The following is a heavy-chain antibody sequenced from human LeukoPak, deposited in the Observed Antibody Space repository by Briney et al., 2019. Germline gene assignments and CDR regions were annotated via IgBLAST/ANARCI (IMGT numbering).Heavy chain of an antibody. Sequence: SGGSLRLSCAASGFTFSSYGMHWVRQAPGKGLEWVAVIWYDGSNKYYADSVKGRFTISRDNSKNTLYLQMNSLRAEDTAVYYCARDKAVVVPAALYYYYYYGMDVWGQGTTVTVSS. CDR3: ARDKAVVVPAALYYYYYYGMDV. D-gene: IGHD2-2*01. V-gene: IGHV3-33*01. J-gene: IGHJ6*02. CDR2: IWYDGSNK. CDR1: GFTFSSYG.